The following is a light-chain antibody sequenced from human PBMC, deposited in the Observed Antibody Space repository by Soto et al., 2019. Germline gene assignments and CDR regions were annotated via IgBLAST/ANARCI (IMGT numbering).Light chain of an antibody. Sequence: EIVLTQSPGTLSLSPGERATLACRASHSISSTHLACYQQQPGQAPRLLIYGASSRATGIPDRFSGSGSGTDSILPISRLEPEEYAVYYCYQYDSSPRFTFGPGTIVDI. CDR2: GAS. V-gene: IGKV3-20*01. J-gene: IGKJ3*01. CDR3: YQYDSSPRFT. CDR1: HSISSTH.